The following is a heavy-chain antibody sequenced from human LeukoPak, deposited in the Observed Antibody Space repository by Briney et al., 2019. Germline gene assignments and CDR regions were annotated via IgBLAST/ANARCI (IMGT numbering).Heavy chain of an antibody. CDR2: IYPGDSDT. V-gene: IGHV5-51*01. CDR3: ARHPYSSSPGVDYFDY. D-gene: IGHD6-6*01. CDR1: GYSFTSYW. J-gene: IGHJ4*02. Sequence: GESLKISCKGSGYSFTSYWIGWVRQMPGKGLEWMGIIYPGDSDTRYSPSFQGQVTISADKSISTAYLQWSSLKASDTAMYSCARHPYSSSPGVDYFDYWGQGTLVTVSS.